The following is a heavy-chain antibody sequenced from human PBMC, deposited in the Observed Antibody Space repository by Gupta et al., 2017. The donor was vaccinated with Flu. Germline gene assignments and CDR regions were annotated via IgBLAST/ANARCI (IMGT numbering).Heavy chain of an antibody. V-gene: IGHV3-23*01. Sequence: RQAPGKGLEWVSGISGSGVGTYYADSVKGRFTISRDNSKNTLYLQMNSLRAEDTAVYYCAKGDHVNYWIFDYWGQGTLVTVSS. CDR2: ISGSGVGT. CDR3: AKGDHVNYWIFDY. J-gene: IGHJ4*02. D-gene: IGHD1-1*01.